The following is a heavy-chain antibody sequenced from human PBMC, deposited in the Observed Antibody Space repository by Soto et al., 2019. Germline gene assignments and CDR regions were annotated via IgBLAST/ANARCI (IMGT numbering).Heavy chain of an antibody. CDR1: GDSVSSNSAA. CDR3: ASDSGEYSSSRTLYYYYYYGMDV. Sequence: SQTLSLTCAISGDSVSSNSAAWNWIRQSPSRGLEWLGRTYYRSKWYNDYAVSVKSRITINPDTSKNQFSLQLNSVTPEDTAVYYCASDSGEYSSSRTLYYYYYYGMDVWGQGTTVTVS. D-gene: IGHD6-6*01. J-gene: IGHJ6*02. CDR2: TYYRSKWYN. V-gene: IGHV6-1*01.